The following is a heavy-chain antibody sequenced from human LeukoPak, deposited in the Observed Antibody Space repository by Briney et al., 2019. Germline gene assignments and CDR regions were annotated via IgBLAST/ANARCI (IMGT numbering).Heavy chain of an antibody. CDR3: AKTQYQWLSLFDY. CDR1: GFTFSSYG. J-gene: IGHJ4*02. V-gene: IGHV3-33*06. Sequence: PGGSLRLSCAASGFTFSSYGMHWVRQAPGKGLEWVAVIWYDGSNKYYADSVKGRFTISRDNSKNTLYLQMNSLRAEDTAVYYCAKTQYQWLSLFDYWGQGTLVTVSS. CDR2: IWYDGSNK. D-gene: IGHD3-22*01.